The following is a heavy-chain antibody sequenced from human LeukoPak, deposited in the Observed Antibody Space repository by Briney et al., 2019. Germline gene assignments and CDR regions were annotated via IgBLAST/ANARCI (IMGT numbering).Heavy chain of an antibody. CDR1: GFTFSDYY. Sequence: GGSLRLSCAASGFTFSDYYMSWIRQAPGKGLEWVSYISSSGRIIYYADSVKGRFTISRDNAKNSLFLQMNSLRAEDTAVYYCATTIAVAGTSWFDPWGQGTLVTVSS. D-gene: IGHD6-19*01. V-gene: IGHV3-11*01. CDR3: ATTIAVAGTSWFDP. CDR2: ISSSGRII. J-gene: IGHJ5*02.